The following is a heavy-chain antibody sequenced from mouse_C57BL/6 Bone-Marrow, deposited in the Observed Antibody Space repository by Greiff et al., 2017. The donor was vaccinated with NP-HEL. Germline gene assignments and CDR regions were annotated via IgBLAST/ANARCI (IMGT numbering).Heavy chain of an antibody. CDR1: GYAFSSSW. CDR2: IYPGDGDT. Sequence: QVQLQQSGPELVKPGASVKISCKASGYAFSSSWMNWVKQRPGKGLEWIGRIYPGDGDTNYNGKFKGKATLTVDKSSSTAYMQLSSLTSEDSAVYYCAIGGLRAWFAYWGQGTLVTVSA. V-gene: IGHV1-82*01. J-gene: IGHJ3*01. CDR3: AIGGLRAWFAY. D-gene: IGHD2-4*01.